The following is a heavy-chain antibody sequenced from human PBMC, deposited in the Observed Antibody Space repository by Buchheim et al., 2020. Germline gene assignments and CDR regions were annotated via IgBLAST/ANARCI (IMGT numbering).Heavy chain of an antibody. J-gene: IGHJ4*02. D-gene: IGHD3-16*01. CDR2: ISYDGSNK. V-gene: IGHV3-30*18. CDR1: GFTFSSYG. CDR3: AKDRSGGSFDY. Sequence: QVQLVESGGGVVQPGRSLRLSCAASGFTFSSYGMHWVRQAPGKGLEWVAVISYDGSNKYYADSVKGRFTISRDNSKNTLYLQMNSLRAEDTAVYYCAKDRSGGSFDYWGQGTL.